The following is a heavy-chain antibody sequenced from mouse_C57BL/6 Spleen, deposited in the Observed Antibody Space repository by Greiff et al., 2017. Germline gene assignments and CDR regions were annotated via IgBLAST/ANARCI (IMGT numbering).Heavy chain of an antibody. CDR3: TRGYYVFYAMDY. V-gene: IGHV14-4*01. Sequence: VQLQQSGAELVRPGASVKLSCTASGFNIKDDYMHWVKQRPEQGLEWIGWIDPENGDTEYASKFQGKATITADTSSNTAYLQLSSLTSEDTAVYYCTRGYYVFYAMDYWGQGTSVTVSS. CDR1: GFNIKDDY. CDR2: IDPENGDT. J-gene: IGHJ4*01. D-gene: IGHD2-3*01.